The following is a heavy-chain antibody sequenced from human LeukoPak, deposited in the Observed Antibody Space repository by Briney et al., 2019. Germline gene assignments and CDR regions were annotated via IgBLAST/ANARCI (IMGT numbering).Heavy chain of an antibody. CDR2: FDPEDGET. D-gene: IGHD3-10*01. J-gene: IGHJ4*02. CDR1: GYTLTELS. Sequence: ASGKVSCKVSGYTLTELSMHSVRQAPGKGLEWMGGFDPEDGETIYAQKFQGRVTMTEDTSTDTAYMELSSLRSEDTAVYYCATMVRGVTPSPFDYWGQGALVTVSS. CDR3: ATMVRGVTPSPFDY. V-gene: IGHV1-24*01.